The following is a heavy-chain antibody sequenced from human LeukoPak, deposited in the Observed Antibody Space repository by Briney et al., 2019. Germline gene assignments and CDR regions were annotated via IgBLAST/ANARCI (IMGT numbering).Heavy chain of an antibody. Sequence: PGGSLRLSCAASRFTFSSYAMTWVRQAPGKGLEWVSAISGSGASTYYADSVTGRFTISRDNSKNTLYLQMNSLRAEDTAVYYCARYSTYGANFAFWGQGTLVTVSS. V-gene: IGHV3-23*01. CDR2: ISGSGAST. D-gene: IGHD4/OR15-4a*01. CDR1: RFTFSSYA. J-gene: IGHJ4*02. CDR3: ARYSTYGANFAF.